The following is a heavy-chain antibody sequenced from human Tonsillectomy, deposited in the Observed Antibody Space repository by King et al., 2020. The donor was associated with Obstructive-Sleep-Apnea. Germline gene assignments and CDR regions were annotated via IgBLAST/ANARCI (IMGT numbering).Heavy chain of an antibody. CDR2: IKQDGGEK. D-gene: IGHD4-17*01. CDR1: GFTFSNYW. Sequence: VQLVESGGGLVQPGGSLRLSCTVSGFTFSNYWMTWVRQAPGKGLEWVANIKQDGGEKYYVDSVKGRFTISRDNAKYSLNLQMNSLRAEDTAVYYCARDRPRDDYGDLHEVYWGQGTLVTVSS. CDR3: ARDRPRDDYGDLHEVY. J-gene: IGHJ4*02. V-gene: IGHV3-7*01.